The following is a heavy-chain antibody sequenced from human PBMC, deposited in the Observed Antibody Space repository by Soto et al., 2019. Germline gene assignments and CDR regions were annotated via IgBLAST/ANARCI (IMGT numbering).Heavy chain of an antibody. V-gene: IGHV4-38-2*01. CDR3: ARVCSSNSCYGSLFFDY. Sequence: SETLSLTCAVSGYSISSGYYWGWIRQPPGKGLEWIGSIYHSGSTYYNPSLKSRVTISVDTSKNQFSLKLSSVTAADTAVYYCARVCSSNSCYGSLFFDYWGQGTLVTVSS. D-gene: IGHD2-2*01. CDR2: IYHSGST. CDR1: GYSISSGYY. J-gene: IGHJ4*02.